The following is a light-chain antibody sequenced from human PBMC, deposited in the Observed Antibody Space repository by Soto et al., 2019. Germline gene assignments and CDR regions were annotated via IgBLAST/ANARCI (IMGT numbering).Light chain of an antibody. Sequence: EIVLTQSPGTLSLSPGERATLSCRASQSVSISYLAWYQQKPGQAPRLLIYGASSRATGIPDRFSGSGSGTDFTLTISRLEPEDCAVYYCQQYSSSRTFGHGTKVEIK. J-gene: IGKJ1*01. CDR2: GAS. V-gene: IGKV3-20*01. CDR3: QQYSSSRT. CDR1: QSVSISY.